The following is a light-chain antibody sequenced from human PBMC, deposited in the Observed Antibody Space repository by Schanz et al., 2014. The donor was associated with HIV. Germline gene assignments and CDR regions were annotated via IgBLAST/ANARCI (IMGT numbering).Light chain of an antibody. V-gene: IGKV3-15*01. CDR2: GAS. CDR1: RSVNSN. Sequence: EIVMTQSPVTLSVSPGERVTLSCRASRSVNSNLAWYQQKPGQAPRLLIYGASTRATDIPARFSGSGSGTEFTLTISSLQSEDFAVYYCQQYNNRWTFGQGTKVEIK. J-gene: IGKJ1*01. CDR3: QQYNNRWT.